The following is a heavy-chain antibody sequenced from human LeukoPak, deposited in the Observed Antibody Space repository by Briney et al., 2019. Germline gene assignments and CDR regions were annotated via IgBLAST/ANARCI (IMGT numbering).Heavy chain of an antibody. Sequence: WGSLRLSCAASGFTFDSYAMTWVRQAPGKGLEWVSYISSSSSTIYYADSVKGRFTISRDNAKNSLYLQMNSLRAEDTAVYYCARAQDFWSAEYYYYYYMDVWGKGTTVTVSS. J-gene: IGHJ6*03. CDR3: ARAQDFWSAEYYYYYYMDV. CDR2: ISSSSSTI. D-gene: IGHD3-3*01. CDR1: GFTFDSYA. V-gene: IGHV3-48*01.